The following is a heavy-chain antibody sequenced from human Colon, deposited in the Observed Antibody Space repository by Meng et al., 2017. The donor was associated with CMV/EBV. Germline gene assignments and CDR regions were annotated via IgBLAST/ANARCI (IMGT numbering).Heavy chain of an antibody. CDR2: IKQDGSEK. Sequence: GESLKISCEASGFSFSTSHMHWVRQAPGKGLEWVANIKQDGSEKYYVDSVKGRFTISRDNAKNSLYLQMNSLRAEDTAVYYCARRSLYCDYWGQGTLVTVSS. J-gene: IGHJ4*02. CDR1: GFSFSTSH. CDR3: ARRSLYCDY. D-gene: IGHD3-16*02. V-gene: IGHV3-7*01.